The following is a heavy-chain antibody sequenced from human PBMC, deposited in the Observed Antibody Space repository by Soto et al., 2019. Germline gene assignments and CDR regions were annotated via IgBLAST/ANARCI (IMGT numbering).Heavy chain of an antibody. D-gene: IGHD1-7*01. CDR1: GGSISSGGYS. CDR3: ARGSRNYDAFDI. J-gene: IGHJ3*02. CDR2: IYHSGST. V-gene: IGHV4-30-2*01. Sequence: SETLSLTCAVSGGSISSGGYSWSWIRQPPGKGLEWIGYIYHSGSTYYNPSLKSRVTISVDRSKNQFSLKLSSVTAADTAVYYCARGSRNYDAFDIWGQGTMVTVSS.